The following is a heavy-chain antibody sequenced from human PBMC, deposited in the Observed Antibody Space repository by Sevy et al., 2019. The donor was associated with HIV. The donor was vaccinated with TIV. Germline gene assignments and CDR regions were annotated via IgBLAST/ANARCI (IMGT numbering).Heavy chain of an antibody. D-gene: IGHD6-13*01. CDR3: AKTDRISALGQFDY. CDR2: ISGSGDIK. V-gene: IGHV3-23*01. J-gene: IGHJ4*02. CDR1: GFTFSRFA. Sequence: GGSLRLSCAASGFTFSRFAMSWVRQAPGKGLEWVSIISGSGDIKYYEQSVKGRFTISRDNSKNTLSLQMNSLRAEDTAIYFCAKTDRISALGQFDYWGQGTLVTVSS.